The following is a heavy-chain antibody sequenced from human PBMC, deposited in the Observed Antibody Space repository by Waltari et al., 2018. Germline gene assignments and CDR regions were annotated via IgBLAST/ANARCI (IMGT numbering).Heavy chain of an antibody. J-gene: IGHJ5*02. CDR2: IIPIFGTAP. CDR3: ARRQLGGAFDP. D-gene: IGHD3-16*01. V-gene: IGHV1-69*12. Sequence: QVQLVQSGAEVKKPGSSVQVPCKASGGPFGSYAISWVRQAPGEGLGWMGGIIPIFGTAPNYAQKFQGRLTVTADESTATVYMDLSSLRSDDTAVYYCARRQLGGAFDPWGQGTLVSVSS. CDR1: GGPFGSYA.